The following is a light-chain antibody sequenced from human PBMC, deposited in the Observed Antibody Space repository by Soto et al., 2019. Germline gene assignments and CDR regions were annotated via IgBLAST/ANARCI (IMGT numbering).Light chain of an antibody. Sequence: QSVLTQPPSVSGAPGQRVTISCTGSSSNIGAGYHVHWYQQLPGTAPKLLIYGNNNRPSGVPDRFSGSKSGTSASLAITGLQAEDEADSYCQSYDSSLRDVLFGGGTKVTVL. CDR2: GNN. V-gene: IGLV1-40*01. J-gene: IGLJ2*01. CDR1: SSNIGAGYH. CDR3: QSYDSSLRDVL.